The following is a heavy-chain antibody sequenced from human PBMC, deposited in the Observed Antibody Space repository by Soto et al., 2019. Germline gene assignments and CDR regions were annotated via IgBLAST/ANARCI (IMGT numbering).Heavy chain of an antibody. D-gene: IGHD6-13*01. CDR3: ARGGLQHALDV. J-gene: IGHJ6*02. Sequence: EVQLVESGGGLVQPGGSLRLSCAASGFTFSNYWMYWVRQAPGKGLVWVSRVNNDGTDTTHADSVKGRFTISRDNAENTLYLHMNSLSAEHTAVYYCARGGLQHALDVWGQGSTVNVSS. V-gene: IGHV3-74*03. CDR2: VNNDGTDT. CDR1: GFTFSNYW.